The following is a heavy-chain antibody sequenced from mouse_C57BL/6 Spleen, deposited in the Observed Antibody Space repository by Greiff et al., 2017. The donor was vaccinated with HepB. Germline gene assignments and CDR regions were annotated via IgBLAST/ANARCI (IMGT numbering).Heavy chain of an antibody. J-gene: IGHJ4*01. CDR2: INPSNGGT. CDR1: GYTFTSYW. Sequence: QVQLQQPGTELVKPGASVKLSCKASGYTFTSYWMHWVKQRPGQGLEWIGNINPSNGGTNYNEKFKSKATLTVDKSSSTAYMQIRSLTSEDSAVYYCARSSTTVVATDAMDYWGQGTSVTVSS. V-gene: IGHV1-53*01. D-gene: IGHD1-1*01. CDR3: ARSSTTVVATDAMDY.